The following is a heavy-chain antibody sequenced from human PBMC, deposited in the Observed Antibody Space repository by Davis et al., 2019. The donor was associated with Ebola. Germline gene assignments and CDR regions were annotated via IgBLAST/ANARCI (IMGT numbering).Heavy chain of an antibody. V-gene: IGHV3-15*01. CDR1: GFTFSYAW. J-gene: IGHJ4*02. CDR3: TTLPTGARDY. Sequence: GESLKISCAASGFTFSYAWMSWVRQAPGKGLEWVGRIKRKSDGGTTDYAAPVKGRFTISRDDSKNTWYLQMNSLKAEDTAVYYCTTLPTGARDYWGQGTLVTVSS. CDR2: IKRKSDGGTT. D-gene: IGHD2-8*02.